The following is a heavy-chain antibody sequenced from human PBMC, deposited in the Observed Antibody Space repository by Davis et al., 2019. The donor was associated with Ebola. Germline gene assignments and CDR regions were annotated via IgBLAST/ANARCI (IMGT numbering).Heavy chain of an antibody. D-gene: IGHD6-19*01. J-gene: IGHJ5*02. CDR2: IYSGGST. Sequence: PSETLSLTCTVSGGSISSYYWSWVRQAPGKGLEWVSVIYSGGSTYYADSVKGRFTISRDNSKNTLYLQMNSLRAEDTAVYYCAREIAVAGRGNWFDPWGQGTLVTVSS. CDR1: GGSISSYY. V-gene: IGHV3-66*01. CDR3: AREIAVAGRGNWFDP.